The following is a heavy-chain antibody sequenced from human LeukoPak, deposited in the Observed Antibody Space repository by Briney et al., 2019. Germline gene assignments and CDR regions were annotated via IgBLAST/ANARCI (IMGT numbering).Heavy chain of an antibody. CDR1: GGTFSSYA. J-gene: IGHJ6*03. CDR2: IIPIFGTA. Sequence: SVKVSCKASGGTFSSYAISWVRQAPGQGLEWMGGIIPIFGTANYAQKFQGRVTITTDESTSTAYMELSSLRSEDTAVYYCARTNYYDSSGYAYYYYYYMDVWGKGTTVTVSS. CDR3: ARTNYYDSSGYAYYYYYYMDV. D-gene: IGHD3-22*01. V-gene: IGHV1-69*05.